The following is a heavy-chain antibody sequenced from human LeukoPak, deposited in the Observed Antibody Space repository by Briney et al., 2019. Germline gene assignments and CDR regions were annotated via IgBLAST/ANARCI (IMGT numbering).Heavy chain of an antibody. J-gene: IGHJ4*02. CDR1: GFTFSSYA. CDR3: ARDFLEDIVGATNY. V-gene: IGHV3-23*01. CDR2: ISGSGGNT. D-gene: IGHD1-26*01. Sequence: GGSLRLSCAASGFTFSSYAMNWVRQAPGKGLEWVSAISGSGGNTYYAGSVKGRFTISRDNSKNTVYLQMNSLRAEDTAVYYCARDFLEDIVGATNYWGQGTLVTVSS.